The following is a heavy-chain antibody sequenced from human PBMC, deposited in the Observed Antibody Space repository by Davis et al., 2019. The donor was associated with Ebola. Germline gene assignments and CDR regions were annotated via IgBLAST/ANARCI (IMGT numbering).Heavy chain of an antibody. V-gene: IGHV6-1*01. CDR2: TYYYRSKWYI. D-gene: IGHD5-12*01. J-gene: IGHJ6*02. Sequence: HPQTPSHTPAIFGDIVPGNHGARSWPRQSPSRGPEWLGRTYYYRSKWYIDYAESVRGRIIINPDTSKNQLSLQVNSVTPEDTAVYYCARGWLRGGMAVWGEGTTVTV. CDR1: GDIVPGNHGA. CDR3: ARGWLRGGMAV.